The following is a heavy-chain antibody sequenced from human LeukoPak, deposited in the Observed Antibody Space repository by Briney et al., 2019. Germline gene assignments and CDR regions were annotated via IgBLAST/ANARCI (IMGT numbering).Heavy chain of an antibody. CDR1: GFTFSDYA. D-gene: IGHD3-16*01. CDR3: ARGFPFFHY. J-gene: IGHJ4*02. V-gene: IGHV3-23*01. CDR2: FSGSGGTT. Sequence: GGSLRLSCTASGFTFSDYAMSWVRQAPGRGLEWVSAFSGSGGTTYYADSVKGRFTISRDDSRNTLFLQANSLRAEDTAVYFCARGFPFFHYWGQGSLVTVSS.